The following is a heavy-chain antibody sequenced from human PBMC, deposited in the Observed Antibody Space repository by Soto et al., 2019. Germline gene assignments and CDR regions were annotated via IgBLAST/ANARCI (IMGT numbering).Heavy chain of an antibody. V-gene: IGHV3-53*01. CDR1: VFTVSSNY. CDR2: IYSGGST. Sequence: VGSLRLSCASSVFTVSSNYMSCVRQSPGKWLEWVSVIYSGGSTYYADSVKGRFTISRDNSKNTLYLQMNSLRAEDTAVYYCAREGTVGATHYYYYGMEVLGPGTTVTVSS. J-gene: IGHJ6*01. CDR3: AREGTVGATHYYYYGMEV. D-gene: IGHD1-26*01.